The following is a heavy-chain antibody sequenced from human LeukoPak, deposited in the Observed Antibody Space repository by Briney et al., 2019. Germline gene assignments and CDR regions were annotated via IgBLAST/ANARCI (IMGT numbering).Heavy chain of an antibody. V-gene: IGHV3-23*01. J-gene: IGHJ3*01. CDR1: GFMFSRFG. Sequence: GGSVRLSCVGSGFMFSRFGLIWVRQAPGKGLEWVSGIHGNGETTYYGDSVKGRFTISRDNSKSTLYLQMSSLRVEDTAEYFCGRDPNGDSVGAFEFWGQGTKVAVS. D-gene: IGHD2-21*01. CDR2: IHGNGETT. CDR3: GRDPNGDSVGAFEF.